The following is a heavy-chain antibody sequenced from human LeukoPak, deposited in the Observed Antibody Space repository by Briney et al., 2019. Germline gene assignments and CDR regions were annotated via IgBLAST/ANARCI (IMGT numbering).Heavy chain of an antibody. CDR3: ARDDREMTT. Sequence: SVKVSCKASGYTFTSYGISWVRQAPGQGLEWMGRIIPILGIANYAQKFQGRVTITADKSTSTAYMELSSLRSEDTAVYYCARDDREMTTWGQGTLVTVSS. V-gene: IGHV1-69*04. CDR1: GYTFTSYG. D-gene: IGHD3-22*01. CDR2: IIPILGIA. J-gene: IGHJ4*02.